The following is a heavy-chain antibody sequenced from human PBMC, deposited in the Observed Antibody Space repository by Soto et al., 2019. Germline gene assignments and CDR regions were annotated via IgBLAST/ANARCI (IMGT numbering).Heavy chain of an antibody. D-gene: IGHD3-9*01. CDR1: GFPFSSYW. J-gene: IGHJ4*02. CDR3: AREYYGILTGYYTDY. V-gene: IGHV3-74*01. Sequence: EVQLVESGGDLVQRGGSLRLSCAASGFPFSSYWMHWVRHTPGKGLDWVARISGDGVTTYYADSVTGRFNVSRDNANNALSLAVSGLRAEDTAVYYCAREYYGILTGYYTDYWGQGTLVSVSS. CDR2: ISGDGVTT.